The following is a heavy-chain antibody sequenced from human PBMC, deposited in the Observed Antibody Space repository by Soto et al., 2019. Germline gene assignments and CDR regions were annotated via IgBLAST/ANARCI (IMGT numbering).Heavy chain of an antibody. Sequence: SETLSLTCTVSGGSISSYYWSWIRQPPGKGLEWIGYIYYSGSTNYNPSLKSRVTISVDTSKNQFSLKLSSVTAADTAVYYCARGGGLYDFWSGYPNWPPYGMDVWGQGTTVTVSS. D-gene: IGHD3-3*01. CDR3: ARGGGLYDFWSGYPNWPPYGMDV. J-gene: IGHJ6*02. CDR1: GGSISSYY. V-gene: IGHV4-59*01. CDR2: IYYSGST.